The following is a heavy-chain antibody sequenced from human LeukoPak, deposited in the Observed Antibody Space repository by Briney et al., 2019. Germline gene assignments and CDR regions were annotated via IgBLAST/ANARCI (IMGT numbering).Heavy chain of an antibody. CDR2: INHSGGT. V-gene: IGHV4-34*01. CDR3: ARHGYGNIGNWFDP. Sequence: PSETLSLTCAVYSGSFSGYYWSWIRQPPGKGLEWIGEINHSGGTNYNPSLKSRVTISVDTSMNQFSLRLSSVTAADTAVYYCARHGYGNIGNWFDPWGQGTLVTVSS. D-gene: IGHD3-22*01. CDR1: SGSFSGYY. J-gene: IGHJ5*02.